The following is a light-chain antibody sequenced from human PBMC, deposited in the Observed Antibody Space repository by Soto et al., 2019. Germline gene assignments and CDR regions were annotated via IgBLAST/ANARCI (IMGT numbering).Light chain of an antibody. CDR2: DTS. CDR3: QEYIQWPPGM. CDR1: QFVSSR. Sequence: DIVVTQSPATLSASQGERVTLSCRASQFVSSRLAWYQQRPGQVPRLLIYDTSTRAPGISARLSGSGSGTEFTLTISSLQSEDFAVYYCQEYIQWPPGMFGPGTTVDIK. J-gene: IGKJ1*01. V-gene: IGKV3-15*01.